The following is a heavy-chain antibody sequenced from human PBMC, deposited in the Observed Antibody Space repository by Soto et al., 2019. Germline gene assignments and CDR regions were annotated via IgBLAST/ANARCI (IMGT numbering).Heavy chain of an antibody. CDR1: GYTFTSYA. J-gene: IGHJ3*01. V-gene: IGHV1-3*01. Sequence: QVQLVQSGAELKKPGASVKVSCKASGYTFTSYALHWVRQAPGQRLEWMGWINAGNGHTKYSRECRDRLPITMDTSASTASMELRSLTSADTAVFYCARDFAGCLNDAFDFWGQGTMVTVS. CDR3: ARDFAGCLNDAFDF. D-gene: IGHD3-16*01. CDR2: INAGNGHT.